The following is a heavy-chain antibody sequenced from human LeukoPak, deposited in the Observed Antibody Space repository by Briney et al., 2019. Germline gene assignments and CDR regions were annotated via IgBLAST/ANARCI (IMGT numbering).Heavy chain of an antibody. V-gene: IGHV3-30*04. CDR2: ISYDGSNK. CDR3: ARLVRGHIVATIYYYYYMDV. CDR1: GFTFSSYA. D-gene: IGHD5-12*01. J-gene: IGHJ6*03. Sequence: GGSLRLSCAASGFTFSSYAMHWVRQAPGKGLEWVAVISYDGSNKYYADSVKGRFTISRDNSKNTLYLQMNSLRAEDTAVYYCARLVRGHIVATIYYYYYMDVWGKGTTVTVSS.